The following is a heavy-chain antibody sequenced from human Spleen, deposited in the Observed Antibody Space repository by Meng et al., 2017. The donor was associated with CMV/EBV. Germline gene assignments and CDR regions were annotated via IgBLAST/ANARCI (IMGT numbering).Heavy chain of an antibody. CDR3: ARDRSNTGYDSSGYRFGY. Sequence: ASVKVSCKASGYTFTSYYIHWVRQAPGQGLEWMGWINPNSGGTNYAQKFQGRVTMTRDTSISTAYMELSRLRSDDTAVYYCARDRSNTGYDSSGYRFGYWGQGTLVTVSS. CDR1: GYTFTSYY. D-gene: IGHD3-22*01. V-gene: IGHV1-2*02. CDR2: INPNSGGT. J-gene: IGHJ4*02.